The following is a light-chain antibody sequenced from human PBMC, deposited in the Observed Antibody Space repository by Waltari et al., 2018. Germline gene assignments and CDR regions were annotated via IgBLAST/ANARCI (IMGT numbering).Light chain of an antibody. J-gene: IGKJ3*01. CDR1: QSISSQ. Sequence: EIVMTQSPATLSVSPGERATLSCRASQSISSQLAWYQQKPGQAPRLLIYGASTRATGIPARLSGSGSATEYTLTISSLQSEDFAVYFCQQYHESPPITFGPGTKVDIK. CDR2: GAS. CDR3: QQYHESPPIT. V-gene: IGKV3-15*01.